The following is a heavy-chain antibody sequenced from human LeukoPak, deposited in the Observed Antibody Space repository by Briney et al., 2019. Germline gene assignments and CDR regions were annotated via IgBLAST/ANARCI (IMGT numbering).Heavy chain of an antibody. CDR3: AYSSNLNL. CDR1: GSSFSGQW. V-gene: IGHV3-7*01. D-gene: IGHD6-13*01. Sequence: GGSLRLSCVVSGSSFSGQWMNWVRQAPGQGLEWVANIKYDGSEKYYVDSVEGRFTISRENANNSLSLQMNSVRAEDTAVYYCAYSSNLNLWGQGTLVTVSS. J-gene: IGHJ4*02. CDR2: IKYDGSEK.